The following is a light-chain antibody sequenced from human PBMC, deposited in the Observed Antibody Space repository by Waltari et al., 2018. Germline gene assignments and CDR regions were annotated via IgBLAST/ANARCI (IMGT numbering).Light chain of an antibody. CDR1: QGISNS. CDR2: AAS. Sequence: DIQMTQSPSSLSASVGDRVTITCRASQGISNSLAWYQQKGGKAPKLLLYAASRLESGVPSRFSGSGSGTDYTLTICSLQPEDFATYYCQQYYSIPPTFGQGTKVEIK. J-gene: IGKJ1*01. CDR3: QQYYSIPPT. V-gene: IGKV1-NL1*01.